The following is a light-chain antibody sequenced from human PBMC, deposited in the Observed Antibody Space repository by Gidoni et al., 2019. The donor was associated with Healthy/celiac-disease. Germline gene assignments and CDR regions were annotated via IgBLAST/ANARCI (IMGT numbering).Light chain of an antibody. CDR2: YKSDSDK. J-gene: IGLJ2*01. CDR3: MIWHSSAVV. V-gene: IGLV5-45*03. Sequence: QAVLTQPSSLSASPGASASLTCTLRSGIHVGTYRIYWYQQKPGSPPQYLLRYKSDSDKQQGSGVPSRFSGSKDASANAGIILISGLQSEDEADYYCMIWHSSAVVFGGGTKLTVL. CDR1: SGIHVGTYR.